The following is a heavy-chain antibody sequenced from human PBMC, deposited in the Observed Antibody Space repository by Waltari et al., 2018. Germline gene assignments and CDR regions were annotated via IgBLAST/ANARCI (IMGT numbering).Heavy chain of an antibody. J-gene: IGHJ4*02. Sequence: QAQLVHSGAGVKKPVSSVKLSCNASGRTFSSSAIIWERPAPGQGLEWMGGIIPILGIANYAQKFQGRVTITADESTSTAYMELSSLRSEDTAVYYCARSPKRRDGYNSHFDYWGQGTLVTVSS. V-gene: IGHV1-69*10. D-gene: IGHD5-12*01. CDR2: IIPILGIA. CDR3: ARSPKRRDGYNSHFDY. CDR1: GRTFSSSA.